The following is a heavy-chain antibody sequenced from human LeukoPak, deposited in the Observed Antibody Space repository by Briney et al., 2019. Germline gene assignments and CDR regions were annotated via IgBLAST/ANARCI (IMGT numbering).Heavy chain of an antibody. Sequence: GASVKVSCKASEYTFTHYYLHWVRQAPGQGFEWMGWINPVSGGTNYVQKFQGRVTMTRDTSISTAYMELSRLRSDDTAVYYCARANFLSCSSTSCLFDYWGQGTLVTVSS. D-gene: IGHD2-2*01. CDR1: EYTFTHYY. CDR3: ARANFLSCSSTSCLFDY. V-gene: IGHV1-2*02. J-gene: IGHJ4*02. CDR2: INPVSGGT.